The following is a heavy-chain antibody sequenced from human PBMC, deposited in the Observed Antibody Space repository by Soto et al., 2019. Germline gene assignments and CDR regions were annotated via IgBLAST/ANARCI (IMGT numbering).Heavy chain of an antibody. J-gene: IGHJ5*02. CDR2: IYHSGTT. D-gene: IGHD6-13*01. V-gene: IGHV4-4*02. CDR3: ARDRGIAAAGS. Sequence: QVHLQESGPGLVKPSETLSLTCAVSGDSITSPNWWVWVRQAPGKGLEWIGEIYHSGTTNYNPSLKSLVTISVDKSENQFSLKLTSVTAADTAVYYCARDRGIAAAGSWGQGILVTVSS. CDR1: GDSITSPNW.